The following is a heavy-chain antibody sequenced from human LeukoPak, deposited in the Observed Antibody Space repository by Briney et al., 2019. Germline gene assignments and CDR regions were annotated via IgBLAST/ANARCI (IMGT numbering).Heavy chain of an antibody. CDR1: GGSISSYY. V-gene: IGHV4-4*07. Sequence: SETLSLTCTVSGGSISSYYWSWIRQPAGKGLEWIGRIYTSGSTNYNPSLKSRVTLSIDTSKNQFSLKLNSVTAADTAVYYCARRGSGSSPNFDYWGHGTLVTVSS. CDR2: IYTSGST. J-gene: IGHJ4*01. CDR3: ARRGSGSSPNFDY. D-gene: IGHD3-10*01.